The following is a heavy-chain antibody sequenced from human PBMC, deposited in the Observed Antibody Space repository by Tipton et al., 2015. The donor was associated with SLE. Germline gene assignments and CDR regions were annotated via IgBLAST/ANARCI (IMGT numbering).Heavy chain of an antibody. Sequence: QVQLVQSGAEVKKPGSSVKVSCKASGGTFSSYAISWVRQAPGQGLEWMGWVSTYNGNTHYAQKYQGRVILTADTSTRTAYMELRSLRADDTAVYYCAKDSPTGDGAWLDPWGQGTLVTVSS. J-gene: IGHJ5*02. CDR2: VSTYNGNT. CDR3: AKDSPTGDGAWLDP. CDR1: GGTFSSYA. D-gene: IGHD1-1*01. V-gene: IGHV1-18*01.